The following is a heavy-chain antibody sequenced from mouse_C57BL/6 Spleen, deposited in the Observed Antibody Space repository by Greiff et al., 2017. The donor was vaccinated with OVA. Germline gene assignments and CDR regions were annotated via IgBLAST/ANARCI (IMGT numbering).Heavy chain of an antibody. V-gene: IGHV1-69*01. J-gene: IGHJ2*01. CDR3: ARTVTDYFDY. D-gene: IGHD2-2*01. Sequence: VQLQQSGAELVMPGASVKLSCKASGYTFTSYWMHWVKQRPGQGLEWIGEIDPSDSYTNYNQKFKGKSTLTVDKSSSTAYMQLSSLTSEDSAVYYCARTVTDYFDYWGQGTTLTVSS. CDR1: GYTFTSYW. CDR2: IDPSDSYT.